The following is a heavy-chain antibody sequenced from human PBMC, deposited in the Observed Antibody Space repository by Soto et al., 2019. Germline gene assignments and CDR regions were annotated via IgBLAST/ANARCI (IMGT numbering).Heavy chain of an antibody. Sequence: EVQLLESGGGLVQPGGSLRLSCAASGFTFSSYVMSWVRQAPGKGLEWVSAISGSGGSTYHADSVKGRFTISRDNSKNTLYLQMNSLRAEDTAVYYCAKGSSGWYERFDYWGQGTLVTVSS. CDR2: ISGSGGST. CDR1: GFTFSSYV. J-gene: IGHJ4*02. D-gene: IGHD6-19*01. V-gene: IGHV3-23*01. CDR3: AKGSSGWYERFDY.